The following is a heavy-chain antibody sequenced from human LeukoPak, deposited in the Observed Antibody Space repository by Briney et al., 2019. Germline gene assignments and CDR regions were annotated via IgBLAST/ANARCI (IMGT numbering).Heavy chain of an antibody. CDR3: ARVTSGFWTGYYDPFDI. D-gene: IGHD3/OR15-3a*01. J-gene: IGHJ3*02. CDR1: GYTLTNYD. V-gene: IGHV1-8*03. CDR2: LHPNSGTA. Sequence: ASVKVSCKASGYTLTNYDINWVRQATGQGLEWMGWLHPNSGTAGYAQNFQGRVTITGDTSMSTAYMELSSLRSEDTAVYYCARVTSGFWTGYYDPFDIWGQGTMVTVSS.